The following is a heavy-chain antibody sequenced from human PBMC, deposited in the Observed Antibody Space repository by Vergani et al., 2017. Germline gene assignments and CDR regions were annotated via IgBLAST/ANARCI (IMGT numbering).Heavy chain of an antibody. CDR2: IYYSGST. CDR1: GGSISSGDYY. CDR3: ARDNPTVVTPCAFDI. D-gene: IGHD4-23*01. V-gene: IGHV4-30-4*01. Sequence: QVQLQESGPGLVKPSQTLSLTCPVSGGSISSGDYYWSWLRQPPGKGLEWIGYIYYSGSTYYNPSLKSRVTISVDTSKNQFSLKLSSVTAADTAVYYCARDNPTVVTPCAFDIWGQGTMVTVSS. J-gene: IGHJ3*02.